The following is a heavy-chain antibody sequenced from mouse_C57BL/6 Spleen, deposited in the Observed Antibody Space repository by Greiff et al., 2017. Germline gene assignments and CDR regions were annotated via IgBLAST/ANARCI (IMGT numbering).Heavy chain of an antibody. V-gene: IGHV1-54*01. J-gene: IGHJ2*01. CDR2: INPGSGGT. CDR1: GYAFTNYL. D-gene: IGHD1-1*01. CDR3: ARGAYYYGSSPFDY. Sequence: VQLQQSEAELVRPGTSVKVSCKASGYAFTNYLIEWVKQRPGQGLEWIGVINPGSGGTNYNEKFKGKATLTADNSSSTAYMQLSSLTSEDSAVYFCARGAYYYGSSPFDYWGQGTTLTVSS.